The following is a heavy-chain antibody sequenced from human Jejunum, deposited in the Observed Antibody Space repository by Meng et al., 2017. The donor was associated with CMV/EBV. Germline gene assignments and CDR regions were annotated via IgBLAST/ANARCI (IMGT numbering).Heavy chain of an antibody. J-gene: IGHJ5*02. D-gene: IGHD3-3*01. CDR2: IDYDGSSA. CDR3: ARVATLSTIPWFDP. CDR1: GFTFSDYW. Sequence: GFTFSDYWLHWVRQAPGKGLVWVPRIDYDGSSAPYADSVKGRFTISRDNAKNTLYLQMNSLRAEDTAVYYCARVATLSTIPWFDPWGQGTLVTVSS. V-gene: IGHV3-74*01.